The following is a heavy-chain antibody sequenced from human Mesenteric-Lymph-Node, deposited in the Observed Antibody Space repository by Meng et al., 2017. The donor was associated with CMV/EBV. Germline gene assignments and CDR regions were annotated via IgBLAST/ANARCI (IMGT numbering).Heavy chain of an antibody. CDR1: GFTFSSYE. D-gene: IGHD2-2*01. CDR3: AKKKEYCADTTCYYAFDI. CDR2: ISGGGGTT. Sequence: GESLKISCAASGFTFSSYEMNWVRQAPGKGLEWVSIISGGGGTTLYADSVKGQFTISRDNSKNTLYLQMNSLRAEDTAIYYCAKKKEYCADTTCYYAFDIWGQGALVTVSS. V-gene: IGHV3-23*01. J-gene: IGHJ3*02.